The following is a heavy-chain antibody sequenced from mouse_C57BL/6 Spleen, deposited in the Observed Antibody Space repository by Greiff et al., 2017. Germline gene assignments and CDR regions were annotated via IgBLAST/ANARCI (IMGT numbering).Heavy chain of an antibody. D-gene: IGHD3-3*01. Sequence: VQLQQSGPELVKPGASVKLSCKASGYTFTCYDINWVKQRPGPGPEWIGWIYPRDGSTKYNEKFKGKATLTVDTSSSTAYMGLHSLTSEDSAVYFCARKRGLDYWGQGTTLTVSA. CDR3: ARKRGLDY. CDR2: IYPRDGST. V-gene: IGHV1-85*01. J-gene: IGHJ2*01. CDR1: GYTFTCYD.